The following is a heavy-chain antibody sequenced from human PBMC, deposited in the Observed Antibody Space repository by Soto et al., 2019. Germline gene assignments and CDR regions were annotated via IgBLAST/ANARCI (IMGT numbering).Heavy chain of an antibody. D-gene: IGHD1-26*01. CDR2: TRDKANGYTT. CDR3: AKSPSGRYSFEN. Sequence: EVQLVESGGGLVQPGGSLRLSCAASGFTFSDHYMDWVRQAPGKGLEWVGRTRDKANGYTTEYAASVKGRFTISRDDSKTSMYLQMNSLNTEDTAMYYCAKSPSGRYSFENWGQGTLVTVSS. V-gene: IGHV3-72*01. CDR1: GFTFSDHY. J-gene: IGHJ4*02.